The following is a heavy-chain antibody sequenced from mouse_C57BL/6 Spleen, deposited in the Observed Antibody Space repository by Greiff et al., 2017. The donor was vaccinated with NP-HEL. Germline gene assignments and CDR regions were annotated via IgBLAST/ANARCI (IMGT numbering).Heavy chain of an antibody. CDR2: ISSGSSTI. Sequence: DVKLVESGGGLVKPGGPLKLSCAASGFTFSDYGMHWVRQAPEKGLEWVAYISSGSSTIYYADTVKGRFTISRDNAKNTLFLQMTSLRSEDTAMYYCARQLTGTYYAMDYWGQGTSVTVSS. CDR3: ARQLTGTYYAMDY. V-gene: IGHV5-17*01. CDR1: GFTFSDYG. D-gene: IGHD4-1*01. J-gene: IGHJ4*01.